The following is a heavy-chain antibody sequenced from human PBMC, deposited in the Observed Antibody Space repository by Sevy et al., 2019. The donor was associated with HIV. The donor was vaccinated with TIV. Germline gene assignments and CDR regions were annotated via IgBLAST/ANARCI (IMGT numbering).Heavy chain of an antibody. CDR1: GYTFTGYY. J-gene: IGHJ6*02. V-gene: IGHV1-2*02. D-gene: IGHD3-10*01. CDR3: ARDAVAVVRGVMISGGMDV. Sequence: ASVKVSCKASGYTFTGYYMHWVRQAPGQGLEWMGWINPNSGGTNYAQKFQGRVTMTRDTSISTAYMELGRLGSDDTAVYYCARDAVAVVRGVMISGGMDVWGQGTTVTVSS. CDR2: INPNSGGT.